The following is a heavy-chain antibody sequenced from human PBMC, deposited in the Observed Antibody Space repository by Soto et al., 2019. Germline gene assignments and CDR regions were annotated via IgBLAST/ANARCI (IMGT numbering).Heavy chain of an antibody. D-gene: IGHD3-10*01. CDR2: ISDYNGNT. Sequence: ASVKVSCKASGYRFIDYGITWVRQAPGQGLEWMGWISDYNGNTHYGKKFQGRVTMTTDTSTRTAYMELKSLRSDDTAAYFCAREGYYSGSGTYSPPRYYGMDAWGQGTTVTVSS. CDR3: AREGYYSGSGTYSPPRYYGMDA. CDR1: GYRFIDYG. J-gene: IGHJ6*02. V-gene: IGHV1-18*01.